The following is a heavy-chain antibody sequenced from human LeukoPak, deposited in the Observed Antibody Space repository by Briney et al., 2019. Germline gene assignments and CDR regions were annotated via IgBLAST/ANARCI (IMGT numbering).Heavy chain of an antibody. J-gene: IGHJ4*02. Sequence: SETLSLTCAVYGGSFSGYYWSWIRQPPGKGLEWIGEINHRGSTNYNPSLKSRVTISVETSKNQFSLKLSSVTAADTAVYYCARATTYYYDSSGYYSGYALSYWGQGTLVTVSS. V-gene: IGHV4-34*01. CDR3: ARATTYYYDSSGYYSGYALSY. CDR2: INHRGST. D-gene: IGHD3-22*01. CDR1: GGSFSGYY.